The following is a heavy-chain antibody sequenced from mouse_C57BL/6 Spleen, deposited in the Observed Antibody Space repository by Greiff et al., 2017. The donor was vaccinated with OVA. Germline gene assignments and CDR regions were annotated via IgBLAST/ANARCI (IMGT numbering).Heavy chain of an antibody. CDR2: IYPGSGST. Sequence: QVQLQQPGAELVKPGASVKLSCKASGYTFTSYWITWVKQRPGQGLEWIGDIYPGSGSTYYNEKFKSKATLTVDTSSSTAYMQLSSLTSEDSAVYYGARTGSSSSFDYWGQGTTLTVSS. V-gene: IGHV1-55*01. D-gene: IGHD1-1*01. CDR3: ARTGSSSSFDY. J-gene: IGHJ2*01. CDR1: GYTFTSYW.